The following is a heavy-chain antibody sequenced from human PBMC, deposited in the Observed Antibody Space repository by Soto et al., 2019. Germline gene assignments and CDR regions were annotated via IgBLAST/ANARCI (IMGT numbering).Heavy chain of an antibody. Sequence: SVKVSCKASGGTFSSYAISWVRQAPGQGLEWMGGIIPIFGTADYAQKFQGRVTITADESTSTAYMELSSLRSEDTAVYYCARVTYDYGDYDYYYYGMDVWGQGTTVTVSS. CDR1: GGTFSSYA. J-gene: IGHJ6*02. D-gene: IGHD4-17*01. CDR2: IIPIFGTA. CDR3: ARVTYDYGDYDYYYYGMDV. V-gene: IGHV1-69*13.